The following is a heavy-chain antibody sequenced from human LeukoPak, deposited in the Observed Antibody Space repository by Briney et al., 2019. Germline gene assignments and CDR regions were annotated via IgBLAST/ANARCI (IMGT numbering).Heavy chain of an antibody. Sequence: ASVKVSCKASGYTFTSYGISWVRQAPGQGVGWMGWFSAYNGTTNHPHTLQGRVTITADKYTSTDYIELSSLRSEDTAVYYCARGREVRGFGYYYMDVWGKGTTVTVSS. CDR1: GYTFTSYG. V-gene: IGHV1-18*01. CDR3: ARGREVRGFGYYYMDV. D-gene: IGHD3-10*01. CDR2: FSAYNGTT. J-gene: IGHJ6*03.